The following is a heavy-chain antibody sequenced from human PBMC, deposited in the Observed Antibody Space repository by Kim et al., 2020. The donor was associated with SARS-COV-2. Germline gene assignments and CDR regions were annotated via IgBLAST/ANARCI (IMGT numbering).Heavy chain of an antibody. CDR3: ARVMGAIDY. Sequence: ASVKVSCKTSGYTFISYDINWVRQATGQGLEWMGWMNPNSGYTGFAQRFQGRVTRTRNTSISTAYMELSSLRSEDTAVYYCARVMGAIDYWGQGTLVTVSS. CDR2: MNPNSGYT. J-gene: IGHJ4*02. CDR1: GYTFISYD. V-gene: IGHV1-8*01. D-gene: IGHD3-16*01.